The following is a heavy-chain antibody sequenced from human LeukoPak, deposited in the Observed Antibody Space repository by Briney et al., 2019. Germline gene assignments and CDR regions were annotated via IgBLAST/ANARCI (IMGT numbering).Heavy chain of an antibody. V-gene: IGHV3-11*01. D-gene: IGHD6-19*01. Sequence: GGSLRLSCAASGFTFSDYYMSWIRQAPGKGLEWVSYISSSGSTIYYADSVQGRFTISRDNAKKTLYLQMNSLRAEDTAVYYCATGGTTTGWQFYFDLWGQGALVTVSS. CDR2: ISSSGSTI. J-gene: IGHJ4*02. CDR1: GFTFSDYY. CDR3: ATGGTTTGWQFYFDL.